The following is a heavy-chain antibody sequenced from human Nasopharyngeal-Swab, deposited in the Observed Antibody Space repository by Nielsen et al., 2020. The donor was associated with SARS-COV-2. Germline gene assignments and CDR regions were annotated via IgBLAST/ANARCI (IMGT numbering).Heavy chain of an antibody. Sequence: SETLSLTCTVSGGSISSYYWSWIRQPPGKGLEWIGYIYYSGSTNYNPSLKSRVTISVDKSKNQFSLRLSSVTAADTAVYYCASGLSSYDSSGYPDYWGQGTLVTVSS. CDR1: GGSISSYY. CDR3: ASGLSSYDSSGYPDY. J-gene: IGHJ4*02. V-gene: IGHV4-59*12. D-gene: IGHD3-22*01. CDR2: IYYSGST.